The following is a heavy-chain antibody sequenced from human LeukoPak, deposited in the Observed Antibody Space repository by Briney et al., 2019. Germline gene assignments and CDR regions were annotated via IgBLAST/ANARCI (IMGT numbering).Heavy chain of an antibody. V-gene: IGHV3-23*01. CDR2: ISGGGTAT. Sequence: GGSLRLSCAASGFPFSNYAMTWVRQAPGRGLEWVSVISGGGTATYYADSVKGRLTISRDNSKNTLYLQMNSLRADDTAIYYCVKGGRTNSPLDYWGQGTLVTVSS. CDR1: GFPFSNYA. CDR3: VKGGRTNSPLDY. J-gene: IGHJ4*02. D-gene: IGHD1-14*01.